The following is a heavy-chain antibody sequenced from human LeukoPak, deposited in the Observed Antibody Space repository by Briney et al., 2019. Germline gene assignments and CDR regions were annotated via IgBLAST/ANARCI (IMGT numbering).Heavy chain of an antibody. Sequence: GRSLRLSCAASGFTFSSYGMHWVRQAPGKGLEWVAVISYDGSNKYYADSVKGRFTISRDNSKNTLYLQMNSLRAEDTAVYYCAKDSVVLLSLGELSLNGAYFDYWGQGTLVTVSS. D-gene: IGHD3-16*02. CDR1: GFTFSSYG. V-gene: IGHV3-30*18. CDR3: AKDSVVLLSLGELSLNGAYFDY. CDR2: ISYDGSNK. J-gene: IGHJ4*02.